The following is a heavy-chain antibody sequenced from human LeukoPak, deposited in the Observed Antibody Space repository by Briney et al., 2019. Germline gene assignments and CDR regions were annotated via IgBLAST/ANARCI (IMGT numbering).Heavy chain of an antibody. Sequence: GGSLRLSCAASGFTVSSNYMSWVRQAPGKGLEWVANIKQDGSEKYYVDSVKGRFTISRDNAKNSLYLQMNSLRAEDTAVYYCAREGSSSSYYYMDVWGKGTTVTVSS. CDR2: IKQDGSEK. V-gene: IGHV3-7*01. CDR3: AREGSSSSYYYMDV. CDR1: GFTVSSNY. J-gene: IGHJ6*03. D-gene: IGHD6-13*01.